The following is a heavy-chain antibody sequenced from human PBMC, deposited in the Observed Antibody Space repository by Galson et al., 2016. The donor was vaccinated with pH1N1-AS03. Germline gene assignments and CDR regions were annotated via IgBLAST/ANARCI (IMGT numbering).Heavy chain of an antibody. CDR3: ARRYYFDY. D-gene: IGHD3-16*02. CDR2: IDPSGGPT. J-gene: IGHJ4*02. Sequence: SVKDSCKASGYTLTRYYMHWVRQAPGQGLEWMGIIDPSGGPTTYAPKFQGRTTITTDTSTSTVYMELVSLRSEDTAVYYCARRYYFDYWGQGTLVTVSS. CDR1: GYTLTRYY. V-gene: IGHV1-46*01.